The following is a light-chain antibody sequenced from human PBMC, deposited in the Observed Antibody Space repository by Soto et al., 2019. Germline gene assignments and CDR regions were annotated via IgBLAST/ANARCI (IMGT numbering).Light chain of an antibody. CDR2: EGT. CDR3: CSYGGSSTLVL. J-gene: IGLJ2*01. CDR1: SSDVGSYNL. Sequence: QSVLTQPASVSGSPGQSITISCTGTSSDVGSYNLVSWYQQHPGKAPKLMIFEGTKRPSGVSNRFSGSKSGNTASLTISGLQAEDEANYYCCSYGGSSTLVLFGGGTKLTVL. V-gene: IGLV2-23*01.